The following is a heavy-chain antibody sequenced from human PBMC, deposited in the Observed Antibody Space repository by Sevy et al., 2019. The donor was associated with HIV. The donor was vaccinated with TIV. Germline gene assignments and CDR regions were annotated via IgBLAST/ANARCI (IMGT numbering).Heavy chain of an antibody. J-gene: IGHJ3*02. D-gene: IGHD2-15*01. V-gene: IGHV3-30-3*01. CDR3: AREGDIEEDVSAFDI. CDR2: ISYDGSNK. CDR1: GFTFSSYA. Sequence: GGSLRLSCAASGFTFSSYAMHWVRQAPGKGLEWVAVISYDGSNKYYADSVKGRFTISRDNSKNTLYLQMNSLRAEDTAVHYCAREGDIEEDVSAFDIWGQGTMVTVSS.